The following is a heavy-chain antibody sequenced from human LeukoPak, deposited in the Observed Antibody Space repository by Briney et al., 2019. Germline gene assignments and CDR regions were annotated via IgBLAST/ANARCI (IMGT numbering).Heavy chain of an antibody. J-gene: IGHJ4*02. D-gene: IGHD1-1*01. Sequence: GGSLRLSCVGSGFIFSNFNMNWVRQAPGKGLEWVSSISSTGNYIHYADSVKGRFTISRDNAQKSLYLQMNSLRVEDSAVYYCARVSTSPVWGQGTLVTVSS. CDR2: ISSTGNYI. CDR1: GFIFSNFN. CDR3: ARVSTSPV. V-gene: IGHV3-21*01.